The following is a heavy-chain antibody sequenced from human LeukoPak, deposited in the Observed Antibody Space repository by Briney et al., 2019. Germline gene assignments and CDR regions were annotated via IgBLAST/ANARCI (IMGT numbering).Heavy chain of an antibody. V-gene: IGHV4-59*01. J-gene: IGHJ5*01. CDR1: RGSISGFY. Sequence: KSSETLSLTCTVSRGSISGFYWSWVRQPPGRGLEWVGYVSDSGSTNFNSSLRSRVTISRDTSTNHFSLRLSSVTTADTAVYYCATAGQLLVFGSWGQGTLVTVSS. CDR3: ATAGQLLVFGS. D-gene: IGHD6-13*01. CDR2: VSDSGST.